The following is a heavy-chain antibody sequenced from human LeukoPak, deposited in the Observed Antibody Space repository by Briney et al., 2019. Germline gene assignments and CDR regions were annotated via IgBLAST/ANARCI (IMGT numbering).Heavy chain of an antibody. CDR2: ISGGGGST. Sequence: GGSLRLSCAASRFSFSNYAMSWVRQAPGKGLEWVSAISGGGGSTYYADSVKGRFTISRDIAKNTLYLQMNSLRAEDTGVYYCAKDHYWSIDYWGRGTLVTVSS. CDR1: RFSFSNYA. J-gene: IGHJ4*02. CDR3: AKDHYWSIDY. D-gene: IGHD3-3*01. V-gene: IGHV3-23*01.